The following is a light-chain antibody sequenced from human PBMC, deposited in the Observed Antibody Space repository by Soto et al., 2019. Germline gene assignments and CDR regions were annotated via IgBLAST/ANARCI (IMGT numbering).Light chain of an antibody. J-gene: IGKJ1*01. CDR3: MQPLENFRT. CDR1: ARLLHKNGYNY. V-gene: IGKV2-28*01. CDR2: LGS. Sequence: IVMTQSQLSLSVTPGEAASISCMSSARLLHKNGYNYVDWYMQKPGQSPQLLIYLGSNRASGVPDRFSGSGSDTYFTLEISRVEADDVGVYYCMQPLENFRTFGQGTKVDI.